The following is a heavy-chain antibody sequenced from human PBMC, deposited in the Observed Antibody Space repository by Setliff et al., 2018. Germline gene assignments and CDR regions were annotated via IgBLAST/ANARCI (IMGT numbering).Heavy chain of an antibody. Sequence: GESLKISCSASGFTFSSLWMAWVRHAPGKGLEWLASINPDGSEKYYVDSVKGRFTISRDNARNSLSLQMNSLRTEDTAVYYCFGAGTCSYWGQGTLVTV. CDR1: GFTFSSLW. D-gene: IGHD3-10*01. J-gene: IGHJ4*02. V-gene: IGHV3-7*01. CDR2: INPDGSEK. CDR3: FGAGTCSY.